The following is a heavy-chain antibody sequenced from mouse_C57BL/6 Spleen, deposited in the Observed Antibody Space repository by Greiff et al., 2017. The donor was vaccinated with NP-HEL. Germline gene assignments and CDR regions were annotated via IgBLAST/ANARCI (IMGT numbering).Heavy chain of an antibody. D-gene: IGHD2-1*01. J-gene: IGHJ4*01. Sequence: QVQLQQPGAELVKPGASVKLSCKASGYTFTSYWMHWVKQRPGQGLEWIGMIHPNSGSTNYNEKFKSKATLTVDKSSSTAYMQLSSLTSEDSAVYYCASSHYGNYVDYAMDYWGQGTSVTVSS. CDR3: ASSHYGNYVDYAMDY. CDR1: GYTFTSYW. V-gene: IGHV1-64*01. CDR2: IHPNSGST.